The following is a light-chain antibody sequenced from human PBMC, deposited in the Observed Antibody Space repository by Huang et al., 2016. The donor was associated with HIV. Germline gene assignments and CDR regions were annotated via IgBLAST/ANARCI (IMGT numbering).Light chain of an antibody. CDR3: QHYNNWPLT. Sequence: EIIMTQSPAVLSMSPGERVTLTCRASHSVVNKLAWYQQKPGRAPRLVIYDTSTRSSAVPDRFRGSGAGTNFSLTINNLQSEDLAFYYCQHYNNWPLTFGGGTRVEIK. V-gene: IGKV3D-15*01. CDR1: HSVVNK. J-gene: IGKJ4*01. CDR2: DTS.